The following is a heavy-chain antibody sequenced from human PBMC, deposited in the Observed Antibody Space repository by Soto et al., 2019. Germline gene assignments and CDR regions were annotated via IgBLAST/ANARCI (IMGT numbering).Heavy chain of an antibody. D-gene: IGHD3-3*01. Sequence: EVQLVESGGGLVQPGGSLRLSCAASGFTYSSYSMNWVRQAPGKGLEWVSYISSRSSTIYYADSVKGRFTISRDNAKNSLYLQMNSLRAEDTAVCYCARGDFWSGCYFDYWGQGTLVTVSS. CDR3: ARGDFWSGCYFDY. J-gene: IGHJ4*02. CDR1: GFTYSSYS. V-gene: IGHV3-48*01. CDR2: ISSRSSTI.